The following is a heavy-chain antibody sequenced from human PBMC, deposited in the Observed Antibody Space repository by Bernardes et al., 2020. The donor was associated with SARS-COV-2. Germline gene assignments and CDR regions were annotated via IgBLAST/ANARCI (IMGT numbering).Heavy chain of an antibody. Sequence: SETLSLTCTVSGDSMSSYYWSWIRQSPGKGLEWLGYIYHSGGFSYNPSLKSRITMSVDTSKNQVSLKLTSVTAADTAVYYCASVSHHFYAMDVWGRGTTVTVSS. J-gene: IGHJ6*02. CDR1: GDSMSSYY. CDR3: ASVSHHFYAMDV. CDR2: IYHSGGF. V-gene: IGHV4-59*01.